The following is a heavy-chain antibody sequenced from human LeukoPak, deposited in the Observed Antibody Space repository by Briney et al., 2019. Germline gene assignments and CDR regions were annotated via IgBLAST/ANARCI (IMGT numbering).Heavy chain of an antibody. CDR1: GFTFGDHA. CDR2: IRSKNYRGTA. CDR3: ARGPIELRLDYGMDG. D-gene: IGHD5-18*01. V-gene: IGHV3-49*04. Sequence: PGGSLRLSCTASGFTFGDHAMSWARQAPGKGLEWVAFIRSKNYRGTAEYAASVRGRFTISRDDSKSIAYLQMDSLETEDTAVYYCARGPIELRLDYGMDGGGQGPTVTVS. J-gene: IGHJ6*02.